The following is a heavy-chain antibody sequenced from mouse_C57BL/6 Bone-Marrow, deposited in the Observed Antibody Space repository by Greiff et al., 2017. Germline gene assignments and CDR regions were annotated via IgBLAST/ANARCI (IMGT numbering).Heavy chain of an antibody. CDR1: GYTFTSYT. CDR3: ARSGGSSYGYFDV. J-gene: IGHJ1*03. CDR2: INPSSGYT. D-gene: IGHD1-1*01. Sequence: VQLQQSGAELARPGASVKMSCKASGYTFTSYTMHWVKQRPGQGLEWIGYINPSSGYTKYNQKFKDKATLTADKSSSTAYMQLSSLTSEDSAVYYCARSGGSSYGYFDVWGTGTTVTVAS. V-gene: IGHV1-4*01.